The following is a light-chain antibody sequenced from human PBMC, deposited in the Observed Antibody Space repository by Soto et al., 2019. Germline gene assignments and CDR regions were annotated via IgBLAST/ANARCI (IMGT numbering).Light chain of an antibody. Sequence: IGPTRTPGTLSRSAGERASLSGRASQSISNNSLAWYQQKPGQAHRLLIYGASHWASGISERFGGSGSGTEFTLTISALEPEDSAFYCCQHYDDSPTFGQGTKVDI. CDR2: GAS. CDR1: QSISNNS. J-gene: IGKJ1*01. V-gene: IGKV3-20*01. CDR3: QHYDDSPT.